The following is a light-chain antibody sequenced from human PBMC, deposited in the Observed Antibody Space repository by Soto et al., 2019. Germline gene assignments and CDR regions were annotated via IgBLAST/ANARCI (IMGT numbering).Light chain of an antibody. CDR1: QTVIDSSNSRDY. J-gene: IGKJ4*01. V-gene: IGKV1-39*01. Sequence: IVLTQSPYSLPVSLGERATIDCKSSQTVIDSSNSRDYLTWYQQQPGNAAKLLIYAASSLQSGVPSRCSGSGGGTDFGIAISSLRVEEFATQYYQQRYSTAGTFGRGTKVDI. CDR2: AAS. CDR3: QQRYSTAGT.